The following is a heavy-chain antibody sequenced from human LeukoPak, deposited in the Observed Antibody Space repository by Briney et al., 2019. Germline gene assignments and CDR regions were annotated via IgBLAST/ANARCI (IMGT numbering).Heavy chain of an antibody. Sequence: GGSLRLSCAASGFTFSSYGMHWVRQAPGKGLEWVAFIRYDGSNKYFADSVKGRFTISRDNSKNTLFLQMNSLRAEDTAVYYCAKDQGYSYIVDYYYMDVWGKGTTVTVSS. D-gene: IGHD5-18*01. CDR1: GFTFSSYG. CDR3: AKDQGYSYIVDYYYMDV. V-gene: IGHV3-30*02. CDR2: IRYDGSNK. J-gene: IGHJ6*03.